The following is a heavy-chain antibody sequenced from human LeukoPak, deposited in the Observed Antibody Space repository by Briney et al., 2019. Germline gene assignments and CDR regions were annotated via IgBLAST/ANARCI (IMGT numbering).Heavy chain of an antibody. CDR3: ARTRSSSDWWFDP. CDR2: ISSSSGSI. D-gene: IGHD6-6*01. V-gene: IGHV3-48*02. CDR1: GFSFSSYS. J-gene: IGHJ5*02. Sequence: GGSLRLSCAASGFSFSSYSMNWVRQAPGKGLEWVSYISSSSGSIYYADSVKGRFTISRDNAENSLYLQMNSLRDEDTAVYFCARTRSSSDWWFDPWGQGTRVTISS.